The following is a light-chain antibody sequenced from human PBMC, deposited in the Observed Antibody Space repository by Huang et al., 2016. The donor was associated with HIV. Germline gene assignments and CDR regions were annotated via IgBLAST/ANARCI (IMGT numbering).Light chain of an antibody. J-gene: IGKJ2*01. CDR2: AAS. CDR1: QSISTY. Sequence: DIQMTQSPPSLSPSIGDRVTITCRASQSISTYLNWYRHKPGEAPELRSHAASTSQNGVPSRFSGGGSGTHFTLTIDNLQAEDFATYYCQQSYSIPHTFGRGTKVDIK. CDR3: QQSYSIPHT. V-gene: IGKV1-39*01.